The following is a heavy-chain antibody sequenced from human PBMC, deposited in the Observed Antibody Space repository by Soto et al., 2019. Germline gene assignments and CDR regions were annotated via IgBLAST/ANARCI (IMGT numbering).Heavy chain of an antibody. D-gene: IGHD3-16*01. CDR2: ISSYGSET. CDR1: GFTVSRYW. Sequence: GFLILSCAASGFTVSRYWMHWVRQAPGKGLVWVSRISSYGSETHYADSVKGRFTISRDNAKNTLYLQMKSLRADDTAVYYCASNYAYAEGYYWYGIDVWGQGTTVTVSS. CDR3: ASNYAYAEGYYWYGIDV. J-gene: IGHJ6*02. V-gene: IGHV3-74*01.